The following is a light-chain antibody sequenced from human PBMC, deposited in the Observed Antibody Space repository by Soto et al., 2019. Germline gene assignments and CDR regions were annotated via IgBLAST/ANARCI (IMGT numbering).Light chain of an antibody. V-gene: IGKV3-20*01. CDR3: QPYGGSPRT. J-gene: IGKJ5*01. CDR1: RSLDSGQ. Sequence: EIVLTQYPGTLSLSPGESSTLSCMASRSLDSGQLTWYQQKVGRAPRLLIHDAFIRATGITDRFSGSGSGTDFTLTIARLEPEDFAVYYCQPYGGSPRTVGQGTRLEIK. CDR2: DAF.